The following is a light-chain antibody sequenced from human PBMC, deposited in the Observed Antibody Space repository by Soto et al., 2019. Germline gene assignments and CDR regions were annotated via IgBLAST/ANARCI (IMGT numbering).Light chain of an antibody. V-gene: IGKV1-12*01. J-gene: IGKJ4*01. CDR2: AAS. Sequence: DIKIDQSPYSVSASVGDRVTITCRARQGISSWLAWYQQKPGKAPKLLIYAASSLQSGVLSRFSGSRSVTTFTLTISRLQPEDFATYYCQHANSFPRTFGGGTKVDTK. CDR3: QHANSFPRT. CDR1: QGISSW.